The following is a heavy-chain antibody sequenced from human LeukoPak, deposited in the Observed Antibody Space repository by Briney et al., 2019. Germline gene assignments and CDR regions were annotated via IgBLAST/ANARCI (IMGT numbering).Heavy chain of an antibody. CDR2: IYYSGST. CDR3: ASFGYSSSWYAFDY. D-gene: IGHD6-13*01. V-gene: IGHV4-39*01. J-gene: IGHJ4*02. CDR1: GGSICSSSYY. Sequence: SETLSLTCAVSGGSICSSSYYGGSIRQPPGKGLEWGGSIYYSGSTYYNPSLKSRVTMSVHTSKNQFSLKLSSVTAADTAVYYCASFGYSSSWYAFDYWGQGTLVTVSS.